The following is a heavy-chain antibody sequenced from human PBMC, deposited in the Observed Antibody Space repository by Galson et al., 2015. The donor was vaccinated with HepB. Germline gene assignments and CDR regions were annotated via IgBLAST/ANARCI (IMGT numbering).Heavy chain of an antibody. J-gene: IGHJ4*02. CDR1: GYTFTGYY. Sequence: SVKVSCKASGYTFTGYYMHWVRQAPGQGLEWMGWINPNSGGTNYARKFQGRVTMTRDTSISTAYMELSRLRSDDTAVYYCARVNMIFGVVNSYYFDYWGQGTLVTVSS. CDR3: ARVNMIFGVVNSYYFDY. D-gene: IGHD3/OR15-3a*01. CDR2: INPNSGGT. V-gene: IGHV1-2*02.